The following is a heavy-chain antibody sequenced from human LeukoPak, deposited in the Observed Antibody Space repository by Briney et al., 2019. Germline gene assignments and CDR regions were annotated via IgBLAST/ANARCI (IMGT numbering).Heavy chain of an antibody. CDR2: ISGSGGST. D-gene: IGHD2-21*01. J-gene: IGHJ4*02. CDR1: GFTFSSYA. CDR3: AKEICGGDCYSHPYYFDY. Sequence: GGSLRLSCAASGFTFSSYAMSWVRQAPGKGLEWVSAISGSGGSTYYADSVKGRFTISRDNSKNTLNLQMNSLRAEDTAVYYCAKEICGGDCYSHPYYFDYWGQGTLVTVSS. V-gene: IGHV3-23*01.